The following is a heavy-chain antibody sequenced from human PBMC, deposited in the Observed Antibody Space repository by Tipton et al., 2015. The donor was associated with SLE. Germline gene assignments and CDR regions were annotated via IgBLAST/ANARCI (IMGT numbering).Heavy chain of an antibody. J-gene: IGHJ4*02. D-gene: IGHD6-13*01. CDR3: ARGGYSSSWYVY. V-gene: IGHV3-7*01. Sequence: SLRLSCAASGFTFSDYYMSWIRQAPGKGLEWVANINEYGSEKHYVDSLKERLTISRDNAKNSLYLQMNSLRAEDTAVYYCARGGYSSSWYVYWGQGTLVTVSS. CDR2: INEYGSEK. CDR1: GFTFSDYY.